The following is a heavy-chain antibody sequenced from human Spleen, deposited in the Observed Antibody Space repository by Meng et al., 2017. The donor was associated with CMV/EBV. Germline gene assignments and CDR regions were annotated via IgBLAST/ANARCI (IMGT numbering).Heavy chain of an antibody. CDR2: INPSGGST. V-gene: IGHV1-46*01. J-gene: IGHJ5*02. D-gene: IGHD6-19*01. Sequence: SGSTFTGYYMHWVRQAPGQGLEWMGIINPSGGSTTYAQQFQGRVTMTRDTSTNTVYLELSSLTSEDTAVYYCASSQWLIESGWFDPWGQGTLVTVSS. CDR1: GSTFTGYY. CDR3: ASSQWLIESGWFDP.